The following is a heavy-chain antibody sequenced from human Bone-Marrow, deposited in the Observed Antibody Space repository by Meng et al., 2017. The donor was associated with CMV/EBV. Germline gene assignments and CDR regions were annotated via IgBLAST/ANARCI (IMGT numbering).Heavy chain of an antibody. D-gene: IGHD3-10*01. Sequence: VKVSCKASGYTFTGYYMHWVRQAPGQGLEWMGWINPNSGGTNYAQKFQGRVTMTRDTSISTAYMELSRLRSDDTAVYYCARGEGELLYYFDYWGQGTLVTVSS. V-gene: IGHV1-2*02. CDR1: GYTFTGYY. CDR3: ARGEGELLYYFDY. CDR2: INPNSGGT. J-gene: IGHJ4*02.